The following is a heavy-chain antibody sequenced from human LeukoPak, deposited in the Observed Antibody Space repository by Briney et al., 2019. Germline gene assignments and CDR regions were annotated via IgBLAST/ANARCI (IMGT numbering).Heavy chain of an antibody. CDR3: ASPGRFYYDILTGYYPHDAFDI. Sequence: GESLKISCKGSGYSFTSYWIGWLRQMPGKGLEWMGSIYPGDSDTRYSPSFQGQVTISADKSISTAYLQRSSLKASDTAMYYCASPGRFYYDILTGYYPHDAFDIWGQGTMVTVSS. D-gene: IGHD3-9*01. V-gene: IGHV5-51*01. J-gene: IGHJ3*02. CDR2: IYPGDSDT. CDR1: GYSFTSYW.